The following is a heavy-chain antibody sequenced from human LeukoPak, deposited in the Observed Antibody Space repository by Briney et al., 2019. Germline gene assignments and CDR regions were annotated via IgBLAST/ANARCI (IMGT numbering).Heavy chain of an antibody. CDR3: ARSRLYSGSSFDY. D-gene: IGHD1-26*01. J-gene: IGHJ4*02. CDR1: GYTFTSYG. V-gene: IGHV1-2*02. CDR2: INPNSGGT. Sequence: ASVKVSCKASGYTFTSYGISWVRQAPGQGLEWMGWINPNSGGTNYAQKFQGRVTMTRDTSISTAYMELSRLRSDDTAVYYCARSRLYSGSSFDYWGQGTLVTVSS.